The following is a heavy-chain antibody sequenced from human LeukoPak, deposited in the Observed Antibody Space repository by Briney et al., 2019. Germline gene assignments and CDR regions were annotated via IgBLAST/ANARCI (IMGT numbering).Heavy chain of an antibody. V-gene: IGHV4-59*08. CDR2: IHYSGST. CDR1: GGSISSYY. J-gene: IGHJ4*02. Sequence: PSETLSLTCTVSGGSISSYYWSWIRQPPGKGLEWIGSIHYSGSTYYNPSLKSRVTISVDTSKNQFSLKLSSVTAADTAVYYCARRYSSGLDYWGQGTLVTVSS. D-gene: IGHD6-19*01. CDR3: ARRYSSGLDY.